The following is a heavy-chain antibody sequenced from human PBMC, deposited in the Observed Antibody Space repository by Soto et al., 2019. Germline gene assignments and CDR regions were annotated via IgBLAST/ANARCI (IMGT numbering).Heavy chain of an antibody. CDR1: GGSFSGYY. CDR2: INHSGST. V-gene: IGHV4-34*01. D-gene: IGHD5-18*01. CDR3: ARIGYSYGYGPPRDY. Sequence: SETLSLTCAVYGGSFSGYYWSWIRQPPGKGLEWIGEINHSGSTNYNPSLKSRVTISVDTSKNQFSLKLSSVTAADTAVYYCARIGYSYGYGPPRDYWGQGTLVTVS. J-gene: IGHJ4*02.